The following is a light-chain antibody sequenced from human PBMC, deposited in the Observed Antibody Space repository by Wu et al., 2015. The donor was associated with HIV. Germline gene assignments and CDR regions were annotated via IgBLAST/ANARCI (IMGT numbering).Light chain of an antibody. CDR3: QHYNSXPWT. Sequence: DIQMTQSPSTLSASVGDRVTITCRASQSISSWLAWFQQKPGKAPKLLIYKASTLESGVPPRFSGSGSGTEFTLTISSLQPDDSATYYCQHYNSXPWTFGQGTKVEVK. V-gene: IGKV1-5*03. CDR2: KAS. J-gene: IGKJ1*01. CDR1: QSISSW.